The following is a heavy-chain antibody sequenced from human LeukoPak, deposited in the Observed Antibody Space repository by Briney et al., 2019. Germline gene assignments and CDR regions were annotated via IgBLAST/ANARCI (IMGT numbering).Heavy chain of an antibody. CDR1: GFTFSSYG. Sequence: GGSLRLSCAASGFTFSSYGMHWVRQAPGKGLEWVAVISYDGSNKYYADSVKGRFTISRDNSKNTLYLQMNSLRAEDTAVYYCARHYDYYYYGMDVWGQGTTVTVSS. D-gene: IGHD3-10*01. J-gene: IGHJ6*02. CDR2: ISYDGSNK. CDR3: ARHYDYYYYGMDV. V-gene: IGHV3-30*03.